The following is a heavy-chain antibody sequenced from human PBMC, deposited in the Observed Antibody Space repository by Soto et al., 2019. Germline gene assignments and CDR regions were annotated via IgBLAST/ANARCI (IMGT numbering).Heavy chain of an antibody. V-gene: IGHV3-30-3*01. CDR3: ARDGQLWTYYYYGMDV. D-gene: IGHD5-18*01. CDR2: ISYDGSNK. Sequence: PGGSLRLSCAASGFTFSSYAMHWVRQAPGKGLEWVAVISYDGSNKYYADSVKGRFTISRDNSKNTLYLQVNSLRAEDTAVYYCARDGQLWTYYYYGMDVWGQGTTVTVSS. CDR1: GFTFSSYA. J-gene: IGHJ6*02.